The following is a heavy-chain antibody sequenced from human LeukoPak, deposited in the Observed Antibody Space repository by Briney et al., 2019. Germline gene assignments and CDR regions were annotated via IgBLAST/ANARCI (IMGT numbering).Heavy chain of an antibody. V-gene: IGHV1-18*01. CDR1: GYTFTSYG. J-gene: IGHJ5*02. CDR2: ISAYNGNT. Sequence: ASVKVSCKASGYTFTSYGISWVRQAPGQGLEWMGWISAYNGNTNYAQKLLGRVTMTTDTSTSTAYMELRSLRSDDTAVYYCARVHYDFWSGYWSAWFDPWGQGTLVTVSS. D-gene: IGHD3-3*01. CDR3: ARVHYDFWSGYWSAWFDP.